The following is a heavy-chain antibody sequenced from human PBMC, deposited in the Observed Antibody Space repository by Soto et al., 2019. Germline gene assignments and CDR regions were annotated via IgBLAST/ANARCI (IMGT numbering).Heavy chain of an antibody. J-gene: IGHJ4*02. Sequence: QVQLVQSGAEVKKPGASVKVSCKASGYTFTSYGISWVRQAPGQGLEWMGWISAYNGNTNYAQKLQGRVTMTTDTSTSTAYMELRSLRSDDTAVYYCARVQRRARSTVTSSPDYWGQGTLVTVSS. CDR3: ARVQRRARSTVTSSPDY. V-gene: IGHV1-18*01. CDR2: ISAYNGNT. CDR1: GYTFTSYG. D-gene: IGHD4-17*01.